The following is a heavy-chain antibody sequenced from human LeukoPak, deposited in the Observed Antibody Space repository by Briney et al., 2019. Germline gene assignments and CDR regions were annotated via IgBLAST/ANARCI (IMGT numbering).Heavy chain of an antibody. CDR3: ARGGKHYYDSSGYSY. J-gene: IGHJ4*02. CDR1: GVSISSYY. D-gene: IGHD3-22*01. Sequence: PSETLSLTCTVSGVSISSYYWSWIRQPPGKGLEWIGYIYYSGSTNYNPSLKSRVTISVGTSKNQFSLKLSSVTAADTAVYYCARGGKHYYDSSGYSYWGQGTLVTVSS. V-gene: IGHV4-59*01. CDR2: IYYSGST.